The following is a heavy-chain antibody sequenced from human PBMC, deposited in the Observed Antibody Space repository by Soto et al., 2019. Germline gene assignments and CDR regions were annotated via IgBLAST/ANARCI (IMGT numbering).Heavy chain of an antibody. V-gene: IGHV3-23*01. CDR3: AKDGLWDPDAFEP. CDR1: GFTFSSLV. CDR2: ISNSGYYT. J-gene: IGHJ3*01. D-gene: IGHD1-26*01. Sequence: EVQLLESGGALVQPGGSLRLSCAASGFTFSSLVMSWVRQAPGKGLTWVSSISNSGYYTKYADSVKGRFTISRDNCKSMVYLQMNSMRADDTAISSTAKDGLWDPDAFEPWGQGKMVTVSS.